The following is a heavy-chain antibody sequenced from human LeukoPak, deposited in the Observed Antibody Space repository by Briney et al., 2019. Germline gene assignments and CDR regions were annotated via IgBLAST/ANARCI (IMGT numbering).Heavy chain of an antibody. V-gene: IGHV1-2*02. J-gene: IGHJ4*02. CDR3: ARGHHYFVSGSYYNF. CDR1: GYTFTGYY. Sequence: ASVKVSCKASGYTFTGYYILWVRQAPGQGLEWMGWINPDSGGTSYAQKFQGRVTMTRDTSISTAYMELSRLTSDDTAVFYCARGHHYFVSGSYYNFWGQGTLVTVSS. CDR2: INPDSGGT. D-gene: IGHD3-10*01.